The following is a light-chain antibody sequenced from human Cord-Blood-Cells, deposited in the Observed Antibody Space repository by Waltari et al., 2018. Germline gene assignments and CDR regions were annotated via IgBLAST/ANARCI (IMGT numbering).Light chain of an antibody. CDR2: RNN. CDR3: AAWDDSLSGRV. J-gene: IGLJ3*02. Sequence: QSVLTQPPSASGTPGQRVTISCSGSSSNIGSNYVYWYQQLPGTAPKLLIDRNNQRPSGVPDRFSGSKSGTSASLAISGLRSEDEADYYWAAWDDSLSGRVFGGGTKLTVL. CDR1: SSNIGSNY. V-gene: IGLV1-47*01.